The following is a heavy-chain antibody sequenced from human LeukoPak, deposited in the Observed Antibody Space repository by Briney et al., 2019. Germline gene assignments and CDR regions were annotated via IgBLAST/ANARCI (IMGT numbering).Heavy chain of an antibody. J-gene: IGHJ4*02. Sequence: ASVKVSCKVSGYTLTELSMHWVRQAPGKGLEWMGGIIPIFGTANYAQKFQGRVTITADESTSTAYMELSSLRSEDTAVYYCARDSRLELRGANDYWGQGTLVTVSS. V-gene: IGHV1-69*13. D-gene: IGHD1-7*01. CDR1: GYTLTELS. CDR3: ARDSRLELRGANDY. CDR2: IIPIFGTA.